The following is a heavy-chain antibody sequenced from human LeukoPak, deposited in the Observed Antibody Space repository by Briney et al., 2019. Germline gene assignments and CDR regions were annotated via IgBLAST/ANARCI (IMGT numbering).Heavy chain of an antibody. V-gene: IGHV1-69*06. D-gene: IGHD4-23*01. J-gene: IGHJ3*02. CDR3: ASEVRFGGAFDI. Sequence: SVKVSCKASVDTLSSYTISWVPHTPGQGLEWMGEIIPIFGTTNYAQTFQGRVTITADKSTSTAYMELSSLRSEDTAVYYCASEVRFGGAFDIWGQGTMVTVSS. CDR1: VDTLSSYT. CDR2: IIPIFGTT.